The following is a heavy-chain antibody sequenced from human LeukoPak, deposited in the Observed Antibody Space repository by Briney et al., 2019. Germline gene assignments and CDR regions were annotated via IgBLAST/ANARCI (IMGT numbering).Heavy chain of an antibody. CDR2: INPNSGGT. Sequence: GASVKVSCKASGYTFTSYDINWVRQATGQGLEWMGWINPNSGGTNYAQKFQGRVTMTRDTSISTAYMELSRLRSDDTAVYYCARGAGGYDCDYWGQGTLVTVSS. D-gene: IGHD5-12*01. V-gene: IGHV1-2*02. CDR1: GYTFTSYD. J-gene: IGHJ4*02. CDR3: ARGAGGYDCDY.